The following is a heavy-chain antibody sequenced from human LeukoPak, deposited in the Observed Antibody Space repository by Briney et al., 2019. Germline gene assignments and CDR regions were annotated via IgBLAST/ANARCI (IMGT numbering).Heavy chain of an antibody. J-gene: IGHJ6*02. D-gene: IGHD6-19*01. CDR3: ASLTPIAVAGTSNGMDV. Sequence: SETLSLTCAVYGGSFSGYYWSWIRQPPGKGLEWMGEINHSGSTNYNPSLKSRVTISVDTSKNQFSLKLSSVTAADTAVYYCASLTPIAVAGTSNGMDVWGQGTTVTVSS. V-gene: IGHV4-34*01. CDR2: INHSGST. CDR1: GGSFSGYY.